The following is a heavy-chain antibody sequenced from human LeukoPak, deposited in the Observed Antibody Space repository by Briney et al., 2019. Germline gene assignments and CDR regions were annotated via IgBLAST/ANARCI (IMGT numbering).Heavy chain of an antibody. CDR3: ARSNHGCHDY. J-gene: IGHJ4*02. CDR1: GFTFSSYW. D-gene: IGHD4-11*01. V-gene: IGHV3-74*01. Sequence: PGGSLRLSCAASGFTFSSYWMQWVRQAPGKGLVWVSRINNDGSSTPYADSVKGRFTISRDNAKNTLYLQMNSLRAEDTVVYYCARSNHGCHDYWGQGTLVTVSS. CDR2: INNDGSST.